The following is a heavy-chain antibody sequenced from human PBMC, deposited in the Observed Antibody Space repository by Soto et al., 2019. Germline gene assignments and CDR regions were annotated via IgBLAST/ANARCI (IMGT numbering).Heavy chain of an antibody. J-gene: IGHJ4*02. Sequence: QVQLIQSAGEVKKPGASVKVSCKASGYTFTNYVIHWIRQAPGEGLEWMAWISPLKGNTNYAQKVQARVTVTTDTSTNTVYMHLSGLRSDDTALYFCARSGEHPFDYWGQGSLVTVSS. V-gene: IGHV1-18*01. D-gene: IGHD5-12*01. CDR2: ISPLKGNT. CDR1: GYTFTNYV. CDR3: ARSGEHPFDY.